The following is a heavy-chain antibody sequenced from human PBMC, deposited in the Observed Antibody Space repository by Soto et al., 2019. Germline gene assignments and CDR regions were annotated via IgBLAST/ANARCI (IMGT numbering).Heavy chain of an antibody. CDR3: TTDVGIVADNY. D-gene: IGHD5-12*01. CDR2: IKSKTDGGTT. V-gene: IGHV3-15*01. Sequence: VSLSLSCAASGFTFSNAWMSWICQAPGKGFESVCRIKSKTDGGTTDYAVPVKGRLTISRDDSNNTLYLPMNSLKTEDAAVYYCTTDVGIVADNYCVQGTLVT. CDR1: GFTFSNAW. J-gene: IGHJ4*02.